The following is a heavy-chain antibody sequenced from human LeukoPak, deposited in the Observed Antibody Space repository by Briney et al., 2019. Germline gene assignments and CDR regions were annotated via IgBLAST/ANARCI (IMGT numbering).Heavy chain of an antibody. D-gene: IGHD3-10*01. Sequence: SGTLSLTCAVSGGSISSSNWWSWVRQPPGKGLEWIGEIYHSGSTNYNPSLESRVTISVDKSKNQFSLKLSSVTAADTAVYYCARRPVVRGVRDHFDYWGQGTLVTVSS. V-gene: IGHV4-4*02. CDR2: IYHSGST. J-gene: IGHJ4*02. CDR1: GGSISSSNW. CDR3: ARRPVVRGVRDHFDY.